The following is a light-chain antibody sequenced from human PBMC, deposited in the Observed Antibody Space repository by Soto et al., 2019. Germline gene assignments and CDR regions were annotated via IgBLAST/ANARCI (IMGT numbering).Light chain of an antibody. V-gene: IGLV2-14*01. CDR2: DVS. J-gene: IGLJ1*01. CDR1: SSDVGVYNY. Sequence: QSVLTQPASVSGSPGQSITISCTGTSSDVGVYNYVSWYQQHPGKVPKLMIYDVSNRPSGVSNRFSGSKSGNTASLTISGLQAEDEADYDCSSYTSSSTPYVFGTGTKVTVL. CDR3: SSYTSSSTPYV.